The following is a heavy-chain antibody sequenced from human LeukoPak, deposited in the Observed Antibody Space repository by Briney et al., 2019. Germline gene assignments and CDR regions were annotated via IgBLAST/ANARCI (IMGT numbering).Heavy chain of an antibody. CDR3: ARHIAAAVHAFDI. V-gene: IGHV4-34*01. CDR1: GGSFSGYY. Sequence: SETLSLTCAVYGGSFSGYYWSWIRQPLGKGLEWIGEINHSGSTNYNPSLKSRVTISVDTSKNQFSLKLSSVTAADTAVYYCARHIAAAVHAFDIWGQGTMVTVSS. CDR2: INHSGST. J-gene: IGHJ3*02. D-gene: IGHD6-13*01.